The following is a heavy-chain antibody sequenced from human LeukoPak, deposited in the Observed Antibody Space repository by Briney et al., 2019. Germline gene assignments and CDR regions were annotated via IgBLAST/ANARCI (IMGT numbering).Heavy chain of an antibody. J-gene: IGHJ4*02. CDR3: AKYGTLGASGSYYNLPY. V-gene: IGHV3-33*03. Sequence: GGSLRLSCAASGVTFSSYGMHWVRQAPGKGLEWVAVIWHDESKKYYADSVEGRFTISRDTSKNTLYLQMNSLRVEDTAVYYGAKYGTLGASGSYYNLPYWGQGTLVTVSS. D-gene: IGHD3-10*01. CDR1: GVTFSSYG. CDR2: IWHDESKK.